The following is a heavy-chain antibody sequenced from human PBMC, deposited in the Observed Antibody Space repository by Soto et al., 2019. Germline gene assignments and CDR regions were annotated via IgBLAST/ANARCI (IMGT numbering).Heavy chain of an antibody. J-gene: IGHJ4*02. V-gene: IGHV4-34*01. CDR1: GGSFSGYY. CDR3: ARGPSKFYRYGYRY. CDR2: INHSGST. Sequence: QVQLQQWGAGLLKPSETLSLTCAVYGGSFSGYYWSWIRQPPGKGLEWIGEINHSGSTNYNPSLKSRVTIAVETSKNQFSMKLSSVTAAGTAVYYCARGPSKFYRYGYRYWGQGTLVTVSS. D-gene: IGHD5-18*01.